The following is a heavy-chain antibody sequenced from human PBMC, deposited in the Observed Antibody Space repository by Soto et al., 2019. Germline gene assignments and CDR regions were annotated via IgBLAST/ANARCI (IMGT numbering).Heavy chain of an antibody. CDR2: IDPSDSYI. CDR1: GYIFTSYW. Sequence: PGESLKISCKGSGYIFTSYWISWVRQMPGKGLVWMGRIDPSDSYINYSPSFQGHVTISADKSISTAYLQWSSLKASDNAMYYCDSITLAAAYSDANTLGKGTLVTVSS. J-gene: IGHJ5*02. CDR3: DSITLAAAYSDANT. D-gene: IGHD6-13*01. V-gene: IGHV5-10-1*01.